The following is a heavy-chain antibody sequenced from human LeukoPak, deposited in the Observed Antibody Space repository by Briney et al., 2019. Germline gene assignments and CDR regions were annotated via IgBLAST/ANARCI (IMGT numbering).Heavy chain of an antibody. Sequence: GGSLRLSCAASGFTFSSYSMSWVRQAPGKGLEWVSYISSSGSTIYYADSVKGRFTISRDNAKNSLYLQMNSLRAEDTAVYYCARDDRSSGYNYWGQGTLVTVSS. J-gene: IGHJ4*02. D-gene: IGHD3-22*01. CDR2: ISSSGSTI. CDR1: GFTFSSYS. CDR3: ARDDRSSGYNY. V-gene: IGHV3-48*04.